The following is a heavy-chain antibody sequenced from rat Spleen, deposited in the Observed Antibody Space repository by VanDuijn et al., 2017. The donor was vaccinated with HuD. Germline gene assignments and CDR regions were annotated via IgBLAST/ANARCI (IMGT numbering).Heavy chain of an antibody. J-gene: IGHJ1*01. Sequence: EVQLVESGGDLVQPGRSLKLSCAASGFIFSNFDMAWVRQAPTKGLEWVASISPSGTGTYYRAPVKGRFTVSRDNAKSTLYLQMDSLRSEDTATYYCARAGYLRDWYFDFWGPGTMVTVSS. CDR1: GFIFSNFD. CDR3: ARAGYLRDWYFDF. CDR2: ISPSGTGT. V-gene: IGHV5-25*01. D-gene: IGHD2-2*01.